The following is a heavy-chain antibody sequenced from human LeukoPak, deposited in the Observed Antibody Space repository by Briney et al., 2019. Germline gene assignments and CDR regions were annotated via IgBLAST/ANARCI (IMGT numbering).Heavy chain of an antibody. D-gene: IGHD2-15*01. CDR3: TTDTWYSAGH. V-gene: IGHV3-23*01. Sequence: GGSLRLSCAASGFTFSSHALNWVRQAPGKGLEWVSTINTGGSTFYADSVKGRFTISRDNAKNSLFLQMNSLRAEDTAIYYCTTDTWYSAGHWGQGTLVTVSS. CDR1: GFTFSSHA. J-gene: IGHJ4*02. CDR2: INTGGST.